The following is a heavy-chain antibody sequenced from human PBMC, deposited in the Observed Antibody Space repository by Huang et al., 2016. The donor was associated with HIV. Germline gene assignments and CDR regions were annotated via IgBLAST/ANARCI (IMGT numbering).Heavy chain of an antibody. CDR2: ISYDGSNK. J-gene: IGHJ4*02. Sequence: QVQLVESGGGVVQTGRSLRLSCAASGFTFSSYGMHWVRQAPGKGLEWVAVISYDGSNKDYADSGKGRFTISRDNSKNTLYLQMNSLRAEDTAVYYCAKGPMGGDSSSSGYAYWGQGTLVTVSS. D-gene: IGHD6-13*01. CDR1: GFTFSSYG. V-gene: IGHV3-30*18. CDR3: AKGPMGGDSSSSGYAY.